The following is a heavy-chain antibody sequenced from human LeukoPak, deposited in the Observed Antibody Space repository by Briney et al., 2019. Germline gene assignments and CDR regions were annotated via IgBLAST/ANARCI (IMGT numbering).Heavy chain of an antibody. Sequence: ASVKVSCKASGYTFTSYDINWVRQATGQGLEWMGWMNPNSGNTGYAQKFQGRVTMTRTTSIRTAYLELSSLRSEDTAVYYCARGDYDYVWGSYRRCDYWGQGTLVTVSS. V-gene: IGHV1-8*01. J-gene: IGHJ4*02. CDR3: ARGDYDYVWGSYRRCDY. D-gene: IGHD3-16*02. CDR2: MNPNSGNT. CDR1: GYTFTSYD.